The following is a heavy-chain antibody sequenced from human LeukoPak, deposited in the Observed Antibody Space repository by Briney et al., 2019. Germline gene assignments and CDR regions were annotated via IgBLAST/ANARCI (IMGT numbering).Heavy chain of an antibody. CDR1: GFTFSDYY. CDR3: AGYSSGWYFRDY. J-gene: IGHJ4*02. CDR2: ISSSGSTI. V-gene: IGHV3-11*01. Sequence: GGSLRLSCAASGFTFSDYYMSWIRQAPGKGLEWVSYISSSGSTIYYAASMKGRFTISRDNAKNSLYLQMNSLRAEDTAVYYCAGYSSGWYFRDYWGQGTLVTVSS. D-gene: IGHD6-19*01.